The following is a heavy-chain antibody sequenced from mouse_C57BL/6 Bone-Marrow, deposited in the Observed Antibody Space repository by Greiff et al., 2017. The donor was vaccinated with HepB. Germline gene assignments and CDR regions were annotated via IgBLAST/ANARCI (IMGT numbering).Heavy chain of an antibody. Sequence: EVMLVESGEGLVKPGGSLKLSCAASGFTFSSYAMSWVRQTPEKRLEWVAYISSGGDYIYYADTVKGRFTISRDNARNTLYLQMSSLKSEDTAMYYCTRVHYYGSRVHWYFDVWGTGTTVTVSS. V-gene: IGHV5-9-1*02. CDR2: ISSGGDYI. CDR3: TRVHYYGSRVHWYFDV. D-gene: IGHD1-1*01. CDR1: GFTFSSYA. J-gene: IGHJ1*03.